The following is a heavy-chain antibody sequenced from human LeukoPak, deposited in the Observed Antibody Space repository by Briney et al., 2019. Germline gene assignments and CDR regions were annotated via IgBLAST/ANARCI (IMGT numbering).Heavy chain of an antibody. J-gene: IGHJ4*02. CDR3: ARDPTGGYFDY. CDR2: ISGSGDST. D-gene: IGHD3-10*01. CDR1: GFTFSNYG. V-gene: IGHV3-23*01. Sequence: GGTLRLSCVASGFTFSNYGMNWVRQAPGKGLEWVSGISGSGDSTYYADSVKGRFTISRDNSKNTLYLQMNSLRAEDTAVYYCARDPTGGYFDYWGQGTLVTVSS.